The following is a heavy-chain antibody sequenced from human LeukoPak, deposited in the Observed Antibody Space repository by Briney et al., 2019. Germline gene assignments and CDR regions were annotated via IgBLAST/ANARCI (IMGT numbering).Heavy chain of an antibody. V-gene: IGHV3-30*04. CDR1: GFTFSSYA. Sequence: GGSLRLSCAASGFTFSSYAMHWVRQAPGKGLEWVAVMSYVGSNKYYADSVKGRFTISRDNSKNTLYLQMNSLRAEDTAVYYCARDLGSIVGATSPYFDYWGQGTLVTVSS. CDR3: ARDLGSIVGATSPYFDY. D-gene: IGHD1-26*01. J-gene: IGHJ4*02. CDR2: MSYVGSNK.